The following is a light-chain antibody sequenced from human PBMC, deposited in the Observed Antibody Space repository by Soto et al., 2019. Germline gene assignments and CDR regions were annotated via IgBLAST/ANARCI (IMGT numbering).Light chain of an antibody. CDR3: QQLNSYPIP. V-gene: IGKV1-9*01. CDR2: AAS. CDR1: QGISSY. J-gene: IGKJ5*01. Sequence: IQLTQSPSFLSASVGDRVTITGRASQGISSYLAWYQQKPGKAPKLLIYAASTLQSGVPSRFSGSGSGTEFTLTISSLQPEDFATYYCQQLNSYPIPFGQGTRLEN.